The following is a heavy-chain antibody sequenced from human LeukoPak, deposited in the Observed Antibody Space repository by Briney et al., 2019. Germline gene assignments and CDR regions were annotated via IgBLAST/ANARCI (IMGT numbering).Heavy chain of an antibody. CDR3: ASGFPGGGYPDDAFDI. Sequence: GGSLRLSCAASGLTFSSYSMNWVRQAPGKGLEWVSSISSSSSYIYYADSVKGRFTISRDNAKNSLYLQMNSLRAEDTAVYYCASGFPGGGYPDDAFDIWGQGTMVTVSS. V-gene: IGHV3-21*01. J-gene: IGHJ3*02. D-gene: IGHD1-26*01. CDR2: ISSSSSYI. CDR1: GLTFSSYS.